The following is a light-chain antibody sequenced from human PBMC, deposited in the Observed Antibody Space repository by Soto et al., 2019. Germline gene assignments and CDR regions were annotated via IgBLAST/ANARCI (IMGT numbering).Light chain of an antibody. CDR1: SSDVGGYNY. CDR3: SSYAGSNNVV. V-gene: IGLV2-8*01. CDR2: EVS. J-gene: IGLJ2*01. Sequence: QYALTQPPSASGSPGQSVTISCTGTSSDVGGYNYVSWYQQHPGKAPKLMIYEVSKRPSGVPDRFSGSKSGNTASLNVSGLQAEDEEDYYCSSYAGSNNVVFGGGTKLTVL.